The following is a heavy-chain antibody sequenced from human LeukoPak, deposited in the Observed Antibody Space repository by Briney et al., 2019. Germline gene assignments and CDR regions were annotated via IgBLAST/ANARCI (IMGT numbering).Heavy chain of an antibody. CDR3: ARERQLVTKTRDYYYYYMDV. D-gene: IGHD6-6*01. CDR2: MNPNSGNT. Sequence: ASVKVSCKASGYTFTSYDINWVRQATGQGLEWMGWMNPNSGNTGYAQKFQGRVTITRNTSISTAYMELSSLRSEDTAVYYCARERQLVTKTRDYYYYYMDVWGKGTTVTVSS. CDR1: GYTFTSYD. V-gene: IGHV1-8*03. J-gene: IGHJ6*03.